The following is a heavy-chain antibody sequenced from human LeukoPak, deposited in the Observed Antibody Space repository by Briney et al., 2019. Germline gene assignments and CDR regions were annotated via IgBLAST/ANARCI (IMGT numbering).Heavy chain of an antibody. D-gene: IGHD3-16*01. J-gene: IGHJ4*02. CDR3: AREFSGGYFDY. Sequence: ASVKVSCKASGYTFTGYFMHWVRQAPGQGLEWMGIIDPSGGSPTYAQKSQGRFTMTSDTSTSTVYMELRSLRSEDTAVYYCAREFSGGYFDYRGQGTLVTVSS. CDR2: IDPSGGSP. CDR1: GYTFTGYF. V-gene: IGHV1-46*01.